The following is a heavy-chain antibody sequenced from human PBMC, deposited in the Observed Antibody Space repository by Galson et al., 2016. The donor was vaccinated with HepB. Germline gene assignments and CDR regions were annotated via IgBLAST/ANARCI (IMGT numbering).Heavy chain of an antibody. D-gene: IGHD3-3*01. CDR1: GGSLTSTSYF. Sequence: SETLSLTCTVSGGSLTSTSYFWGWMRQSPGNGLEWLGSGYFTGTTYYSPSLKSRLTIGVHMSRNQISLRLTSVTAADTAVYYGVRHRHYDFWSVYLSEYTDPVDVWGQRTTVSVSS. V-gene: IGHV4-39*01. CDR3: VRHRHYDFWSVYLSEYTDPVDV. J-gene: IGHJ6*02. CDR2: GYFTGTT.